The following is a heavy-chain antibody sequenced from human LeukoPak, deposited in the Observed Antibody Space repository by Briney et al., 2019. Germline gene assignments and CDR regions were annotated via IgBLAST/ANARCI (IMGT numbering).Heavy chain of an antibody. CDR2: IKSKTDGGTT. CDR1: GFTFSNAW. J-gene: IGHJ3*02. V-gene: IGHV3-15*01. Sequence: PGGSLRLSCAASGFTFSNAWMSWVRQAPGKGLEWVGRIKSKTDGGTTDYAAPVKGRFTISRDDSKNTLYLQMNSLKTEDTAVYYCTTDAPFIVVVPAAKSGAFDIWGQGTMVTVSS. CDR3: TTDAPFIVVVPAAKSGAFDI. D-gene: IGHD2-2*01.